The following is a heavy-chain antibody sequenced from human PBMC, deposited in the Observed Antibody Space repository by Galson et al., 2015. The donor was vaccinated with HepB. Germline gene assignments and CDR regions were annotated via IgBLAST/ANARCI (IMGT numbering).Heavy chain of an antibody. CDR1: GFTFSSYS. CDR2: ISSSSSTI. D-gene: IGHD3-3*01. CDR3: ARDLYDFWSGYPQPFYYYYYGMDV. V-gene: IGHV3-48*02. Sequence: SLRLSCAASGFTFSSYSMNWVRQAPGKGLEWVSYISSSSSTIYYADSVKGRFTISRDNAKNSLYLQMNSLRDEDTAVYYCARDLYDFWSGYPQPFYYYYYGMDVWGQGTTVTVSS. J-gene: IGHJ6*02.